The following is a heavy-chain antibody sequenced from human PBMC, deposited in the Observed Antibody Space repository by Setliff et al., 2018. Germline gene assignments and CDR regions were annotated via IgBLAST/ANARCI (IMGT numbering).Heavy chain of an antibody. CDR2: VNHSGST. CDR3: ARVPNLWSGSYSDAFDI. V-gene: IGHV4-38-2*02. CDR1: GYSISSGYY. D-gene: IGHD1-26*01. J-gene: IGHJ3*02. Sequence: SETLSLTCTVSGYSISSGYYWGWIRQPPGKGLEWIGEVNHSGSTNYNPSLKSRVTISVDTSKNQFSLKLSSVTAADTAVYYCARVPNLWSGSYSDAFDIWGQGTMVTVSS.